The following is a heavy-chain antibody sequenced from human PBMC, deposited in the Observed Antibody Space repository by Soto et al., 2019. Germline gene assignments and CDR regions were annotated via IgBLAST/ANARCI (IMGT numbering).Heavy chain of an antibody. CDR1: GSTFDDYA. Sequence: GGSLRLSCVASGSTFDDYAMHWVRQAPGKGLEWVSGINSNSGSVGYAYSVQGRFTISRDNSKNTLYLQMNSLRAEDTAVYYCAKAAGQYSGYDVVDYWGQGTLVAVSS. V-gene: IGHV3-9*01. D-gene: IGHD5-12*01. J-gene: IGHJ4*02. CDR2: INSNSGSV. CDR3: AKAAGQYSGYDVVDY.